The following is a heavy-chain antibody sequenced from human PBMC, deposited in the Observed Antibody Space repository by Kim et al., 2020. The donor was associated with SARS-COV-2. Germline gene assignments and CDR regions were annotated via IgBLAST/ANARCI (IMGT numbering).Heavy chain of an antibody. J-gene: IGHJ2*01. CDR2: ISGGSTTS. CDR3: ARGRVDGYWYFDL. Sequence: GGSLRLSCTASGFSFSDQYMNWVRRAPGKGLEWIAFISGGSTTSYYADSVKGRLTIARDNAKNTLYLHMNSVAAGDTAVYYCARGRVDGYWYFDLWGRGTLVAVS. D-gene: IGHD2-15*01. CDR1: GFSFSDQY. V-gene: IGHV3-11*01.